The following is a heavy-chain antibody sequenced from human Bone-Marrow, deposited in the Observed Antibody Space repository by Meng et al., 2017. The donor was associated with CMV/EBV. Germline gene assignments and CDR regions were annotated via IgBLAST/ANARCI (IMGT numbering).Heavy chain of an antibody. D-gene: IGHD2-21*01. CDR2: INPNSGGT. CDR1: GGTFSSYA. J-gene: IGHJ5*02. Sequence: ASVKVSCKASGGTFSSYAISWVRQAPGQGLEWMGWINPNSGGTNYAQKFQGRVTMTGDTSISTAYMELSRLRSDDTAVYYCARDHSIHGVVIATNWFDPWGQGTRVTGSS. CDR3: ARDHSIHGVVIATNWFDP. V-gene: IGHV1-2*02.